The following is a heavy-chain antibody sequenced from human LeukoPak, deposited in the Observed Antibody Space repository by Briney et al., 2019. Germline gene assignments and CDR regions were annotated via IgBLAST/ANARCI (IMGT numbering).Heavy chain of an antibody. D-gene: IGHD6-6*01. J-gene: IGHJ4*02. CDR2: ISSSGDDT. CDR3: AKDPRESSGY. V-gene: IGHV3-23*01. Sequence: GGSLRLSCAASGLTFSSYAMSWVRQAPGKGLEWVSAISSSGDDTYYSDPVKGRFTISRDNSKNTLYLQMNSLRVEDTALYYCAKDPRESSGYWDQGTLVTVSS. CDR1: GLTFSSYA.